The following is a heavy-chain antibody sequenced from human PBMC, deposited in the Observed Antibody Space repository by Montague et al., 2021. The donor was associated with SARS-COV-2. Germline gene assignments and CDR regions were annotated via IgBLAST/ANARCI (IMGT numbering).Heavy chain of an antibody. D-gene: IGHD3-10*01. Sequence: SETLSLTCTVSGDSISSSSYNWGWIRQPPGKGLEWNGSIYYSGSTYYNSSLKSRVTISVDTSKNHFSLKLNSVTAADTAVYYCAGLVWFGELSSENWFDPWGQGTLVTVSS. CDR3: AGLVWFGELSSENWFDP. CDR1: GDSISSSSYN. J-gene: IGHJ5*02. V-gene: IGHV4-39*01. CDR2: IYYSGST.